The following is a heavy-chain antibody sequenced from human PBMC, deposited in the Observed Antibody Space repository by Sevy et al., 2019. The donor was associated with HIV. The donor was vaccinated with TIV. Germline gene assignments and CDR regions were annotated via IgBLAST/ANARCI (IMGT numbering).Heavy chain of an antibody. D-gene: IGHD3-22*01. V-gene: IGHV3-7*01. CDR1: GFNLSPYW. CDR2: IKQDGNEK. CDR3: ASNTYHYDSNTYYPVY. J-gene: IGHJ4*02. Sequence: GGSLRLSCVASGFNLSPYWMTWVRQAPGKGLEWVANIKQDGNEKYYVDSVKGRFTVSRDKAKNALYLQMYSLRVEDTAVYFWASNTYHYDSNTYYPVYWGQGTRVTVSS.